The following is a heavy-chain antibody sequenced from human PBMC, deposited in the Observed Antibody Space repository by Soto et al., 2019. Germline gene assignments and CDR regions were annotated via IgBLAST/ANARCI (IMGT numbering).Heavy chain of an antibody. V-gene: IGHV5-51*01. J-gene: IGHJ6*02. CDR2: IYPGDSDT. CDR1: GYRFTSYW. CDR3: ARFEWLPPNGMDV. D-gene: IGHD5-12*01. Sequence: GESLRISCKGSGYRFTSYWIGWVSQMPGKGLEWMGIIYPGDSDTRYSPSFQGQVTISADKSISTAYLQWSSLKASDTAMYYCARFEWLPPNGMDVWGQGTTVTVSS.